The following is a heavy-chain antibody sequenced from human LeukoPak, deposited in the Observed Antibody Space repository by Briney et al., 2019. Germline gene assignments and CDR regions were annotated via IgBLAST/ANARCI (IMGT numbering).Heavy chain of an antibody. CDR3: AKDQVISGSEASDI. D-gene: IGHD2-21*01. CDR2: ISYDGSNK. CDR1: GFTFSRYA. Sequence: GGSLRLSCAASGFTFSRYAMHWVRQAPGKGLEWVAVISYDGSNKYYADSVKGRFTISRDNSWNTLYLQMSSLRAEDTAVYYCAKDQVISGSEASDIWGQGTMVTVSS. V-gene: IGHV3-30-3*01. J-gene: IGHJ3*02.